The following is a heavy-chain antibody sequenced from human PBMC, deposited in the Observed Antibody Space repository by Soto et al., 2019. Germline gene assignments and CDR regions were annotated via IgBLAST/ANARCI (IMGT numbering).Heavy chain of an antibody. CDR1: GYNFTAYW. D-gene: IGHD4-4*01. J-gene: IGHJ4*02. V-gene: IGHV5-51*01. CDR2: IHPSDSET. CDR3: AKSPTVTNLRY. Sequence: PGESLKISCEISGYNFTAYWLGWVRQMPGKGLEWMGNIHPSDSETHYRPSFQGQVTFSADKSISTAYLQWATLKASDTAVYYCAKSPTVTNLRYWGQGTLVTVSS.